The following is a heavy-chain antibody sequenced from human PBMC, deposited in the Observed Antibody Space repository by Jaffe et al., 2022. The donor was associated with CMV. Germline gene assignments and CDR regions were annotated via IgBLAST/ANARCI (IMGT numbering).Heavy chain of an antibody. J-gene: IGHJ4*02. CDR2: IWYDGSNK. CDR3: ARAEAVVVAATHFDY. CDR1: GFTFSSYG. V-gene: IGHV3-33*08. D-gene: IGHD2-15*01. Sequence: QVQLVESGGGVVQPGRSLRLSCAASGFTFSSYGMHWVRQAPGKGLEWVAVIWYDGSNKYYADSVKGRFTISRDNSKNTLYLQMNSLRAEDTAVYYCARAEAVVVAATHFDYWGQGTLVTVSS.